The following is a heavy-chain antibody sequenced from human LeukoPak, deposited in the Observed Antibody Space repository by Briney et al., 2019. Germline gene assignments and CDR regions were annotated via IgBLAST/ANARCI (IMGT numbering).Heavy chain of an antibody. CDR2: IRYDGSNK. J-gene: IGHJ4*02. CDR3: ARIDVDTATDFDY. D-gene: IGHD5-18*01. Sequence: PGGSLRLSCAASGFTFSSYGMHWVRQAPGKGLEWVAFIRYDGSNKYYADSVKGRFTISRDNSKNTLHLQMNSLRAEDTAVYYCARIDVDTATDFDYWGQGTLVTVSS. V-gene: IGHV3-30*02. CDR1: GFTFSSYG.